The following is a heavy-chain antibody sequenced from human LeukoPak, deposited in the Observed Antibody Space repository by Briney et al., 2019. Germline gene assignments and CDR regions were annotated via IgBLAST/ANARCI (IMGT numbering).Heavy chain of an antibody. D-gene: IGHD6-19*01. J-gene: IGHJ4*02. CDR2: IYYKGNT. V-gene: IGHV4-59*08. CDR3: MRRDTGWNYSDY. Sequence: SETLSLTCGVSGGSIYSHYWGWIRQPPGKGLEWIGDIYYKGNTNYNPSLKSRVTISLDTSKNHLSLTLTSVVAADTATYYCMRRDTGWNYSDYWGQGILVTVSS. CDR1: GGSIYSHY.